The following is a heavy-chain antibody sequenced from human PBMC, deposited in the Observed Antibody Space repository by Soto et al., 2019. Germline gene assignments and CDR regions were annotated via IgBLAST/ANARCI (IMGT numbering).Heavy chain of an antibody. J-gene: IGHJ5*02. CDR2: MNPNSGNT. D-gene: IGHD3-3*01. CDR3: ARGRGFLELLLSNWFDP. CDR1: GYTFTSYD. V-gene: IGHV1-8*01. Sequence: GASVKVSCKASGYTFTSYDINWVRQATGQGLEWKGWMNPNSGNTGYAQKIQGRVTMTRNTSISTAYIELSSLRSEDTAVYFCARGRGFLELLLSNWFDPWGQGTLVTVSS.